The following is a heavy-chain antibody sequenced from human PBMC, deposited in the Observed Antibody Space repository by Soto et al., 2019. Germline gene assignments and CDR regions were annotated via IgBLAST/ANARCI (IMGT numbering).Heavy chain of an antibody. Sequence: VELLESGGGLVQPGGSLTLSCAASGFSFSNYAMHWVRQAPGKGLEWVSTIKDSGDSTYYLDSVRGRFTISRDYSRNTLYLQMTSLRAEDTALYHCVKVGASYTSGWYANWGQGILVTGSS. CDR1: GFSFSNYA. CDR3: VKVGASYTSGWYAN. V-gene: IGHV3-23*01. D-gene: IGHD6-13*01. J-gene: IGHJ4*02. CDR2: IKDSGDST.